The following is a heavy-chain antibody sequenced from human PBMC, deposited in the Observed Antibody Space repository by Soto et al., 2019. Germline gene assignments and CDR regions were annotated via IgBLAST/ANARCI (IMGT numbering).Heavy chain of an antibody. V-gene: IGHV4-30-4*01. J-gene: IGHJ6*02. D-gene: IGHD3-10*01. CDR3: ARTIWGGYYGMDV. CDR2: IYYSGST. Sequence: TSETLSLTCTVSGGSISSGDYYWSWIRQPPGKGLEWIGYIYYSGSTYYNPSLKSRVTISVDTSKNQFSLKLSSVTAADTAVYYCARTIWGGYYGMDVWGQGTTVTVSS. CDR1: GGSISSGDYY.